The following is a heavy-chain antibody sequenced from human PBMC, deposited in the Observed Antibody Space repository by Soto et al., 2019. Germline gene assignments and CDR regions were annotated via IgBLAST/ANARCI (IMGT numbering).Heavy chain of an antibody. V-gene: IGHV5-10-1*01. J-gene: IGHJ4*02. CDR3: VGVPVVPPLAGEF. Sequence: GESLKISCQGSGYSFTGYYITWVRHMPGKGLEWMGRIDPRDSYADYSPSFQGHVTISVDRSTKTAYLQWNSMKASDSAIFSCVGVPVVPPLAGEFWGQGTLVPASS. CDR1: GYSFTGYY. D-gene: IGHD3-16*01. CDR2: IDPRDSYA.